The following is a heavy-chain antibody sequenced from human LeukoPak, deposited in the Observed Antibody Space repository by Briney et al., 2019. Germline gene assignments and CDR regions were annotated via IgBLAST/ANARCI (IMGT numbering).Heavy chain of an antibody. D-gene: IGHD3-22*01. CDR3: ARPYYYDSRIDP. CDR2: MYYSGST. V-gene: IGHV4-30-4*01. CDR1: GGSISSSDYY. J-gene: IGHJ5*02. Sequence: PSGTLSLTCTVSGGSISSSDYYWIWIRQPPGNGLEWIAYMYYSGSTYYNPSLKSRVTMSADTSKNQLSLKLSSVTAADTAAYYCARPYYYDSRIDPWGQGILVTVSS.